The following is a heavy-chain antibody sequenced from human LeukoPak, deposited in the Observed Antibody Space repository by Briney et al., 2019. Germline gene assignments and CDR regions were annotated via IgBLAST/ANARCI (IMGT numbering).Heavy chain of an antibody. CDR2: ISSSSSYI. V-gene: IGHV3-21*01. CDR1: GFTFSNFA. CDR3: ARAADSSGWYYFDY. J-gene: IGHJ4*02. D-gene: IGHD6-19*01. Sequence: GGSLRLSCAASGFTFSNFAMSWVRQAPGKGLEWVSSISSSSSYIYYADSVKGRFTISRDNAKNSLYLQMNSLRAEDTAVYYCARAADSSGWYYFDYWGQGTLVTVSS.